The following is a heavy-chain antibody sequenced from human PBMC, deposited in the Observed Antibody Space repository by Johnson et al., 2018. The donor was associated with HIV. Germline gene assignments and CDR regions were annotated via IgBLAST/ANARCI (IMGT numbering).Heavy chain of an antibody. CDR1: GFTFSSYW. Sequence: EQLVESGGGVVQPGRSLRLSCAASGFTFSSYWMSWVRQAPGKGLEWVANINQDGSEKYYVDSVKGRFTISRDNAKNSLNLQMNSLRAEDTAVYYCARGGHAVVAKPFGAFDIWGQGTMVTVSS. J-gene: IGHJ3*02. CDR3: ARGGHAVVAKPFGAFDI. D-gene: IGHD2-21*01. CDR2: INQDGSEK. V-gene: IGHV3-7*01.